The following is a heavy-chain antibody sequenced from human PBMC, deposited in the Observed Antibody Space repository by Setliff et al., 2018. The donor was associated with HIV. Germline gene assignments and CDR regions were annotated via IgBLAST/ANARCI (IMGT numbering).Heavy chain of an antibody. CDR2: IYHSGNT. CDR3: ARRRAQKATGWYYFDF. Sequence: SETLSLTCSVSGGPITSNTYFWDWIRQAPGKGLEWIGSIYHSGNTYYNPSLKSRVSISVDTSKRQFSLKLTSVTAGDSALYYCARRRAQKATGWYYFDFWGQGALVTVSS. J-gene: IGHJ4*02. V-gene: IGHV4-39*01. CDR1: GGPITSNTYF. D-gene: IGHD6-19*01.